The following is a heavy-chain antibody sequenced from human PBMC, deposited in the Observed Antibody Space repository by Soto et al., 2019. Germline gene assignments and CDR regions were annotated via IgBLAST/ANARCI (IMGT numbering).Heavy chain of an antibody. CDR1: GFTVSNNY. V-gene: IGHV3-53*01. Sequence: EVQLVESGGGLIQPGGSLRLSCAVSGFTVSNNYMSWVRQAPGKGLEGVSVIYSGGYTAYGDSVKGRFTISRDNSKNTLYLQMNSLRADDTAVYYCAASGRDVLGYDYKDTEGLDIWGQGTMVTVSS. CDR3: AASGRDVLGYDYKDTEGLDI. J-gene: IGHJ3*02. D-gene: IGHD4-4*01. CDR2: IYSGGYT.